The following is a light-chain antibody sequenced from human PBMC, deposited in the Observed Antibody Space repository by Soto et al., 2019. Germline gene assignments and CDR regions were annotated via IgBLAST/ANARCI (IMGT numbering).Light chain of an antibody. CDR1: SSDVGRYTY. CDR2: DVY. CDR3: TSYTSTSTPYV. V-gene: IGLV2-14*01. J-gene: IGLJ1*01. Sequence: QSALTQPASVSGSPGQSITISCAGTSSDVGRYTYVSWYQQHPGKAPKLIIYDVYNRPSGVSNRFSGSKSGNTASLTISELQAEDEADYYCTSYTSTSTPYVFGGGTKVTVL.